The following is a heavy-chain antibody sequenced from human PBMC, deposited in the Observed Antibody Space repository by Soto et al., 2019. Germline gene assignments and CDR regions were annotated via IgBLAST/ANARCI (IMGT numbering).Heavy chain of an antibody. Sequence: PGGSLRLSCAASGFTFSSYEMNWVRQAPGKGLEWVSYISSSGSTIYYADSVKGRFTISRDNAKNSLYLQMNSLRAEDTAVYYCARDGNGDYPFDYWGQGTLVTVSS. CDR3: ARDGNGDYPFDY. D-gene: IGHD4-17*01. CDR2: ISSSGSTI. V-gene: IGHV3-48*03. CDR1: GFTFSSYE. J-gene: IGHJ4*02.